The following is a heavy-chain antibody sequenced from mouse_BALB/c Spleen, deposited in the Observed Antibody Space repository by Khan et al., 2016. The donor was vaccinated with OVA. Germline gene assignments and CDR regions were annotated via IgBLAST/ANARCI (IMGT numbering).Heavy chain of an antibody. D-gene: IGHD1-1*01. CDR1: GYSITSDYA. J-gene: IGHJ2*01. Sequence: EVKLLESGPGLVKPSQSLSLTCTVTGYSITSDYAWNWIRQFPGNKLEWMGFISYSGNTKYNPSLKSRFSITRDTSKNQFFLHLNSVTIEDTATXYCARVYGGDFDYWGQGTTLTVSS. CDR2: ISYSGNT. CDR3: ARVYGGDFDY. V-gene: IGHV3-2*02.